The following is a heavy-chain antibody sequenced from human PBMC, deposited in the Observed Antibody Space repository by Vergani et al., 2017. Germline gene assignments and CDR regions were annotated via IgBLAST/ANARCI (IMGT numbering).Heavy chain of an antibody. CDR1: GFTFSSYG. V-gene: IGHV3-30*18. CDR2: ISYDGSNK. Sequence: QVQLVESGGGVVQPGRSLRLSCAASGFTFSSYGMHWVRQAPGKGLEWVAVISYDGSNKYYADSVKGRFTISRDNSKNTLYLQMNSLRAEDTAVYYCAKDRYDSSGYSYYFDCWGQGALVTVSS. CDR3: AKDRYDSSGYSYYFDC. J-gene: IGHJ4*02. D-gene: IGHD3-22*01.